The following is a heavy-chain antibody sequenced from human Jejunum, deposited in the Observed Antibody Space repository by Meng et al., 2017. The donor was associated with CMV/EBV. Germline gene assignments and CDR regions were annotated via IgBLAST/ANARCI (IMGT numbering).Heavy chain of an antibody. CDR3: TTLYGDSIS. D-gene: IGHD4-17*01. V-gene: IGHV4-4*02. CDR1: GGSIRNDQW. Sequence: HVTVKQSGPGLVKPSGTLSLTCDVLGGSIRNDQWWSWVRQAPGKGLEWIGEIYHSGRTNYNPSVKSRVSMSVDKSQNHFSLRLSSVTAADTAVYYCTTLYGDSISWGQGTLVTVSS. J-gene: IGHJ4*02. CDR2: IYHSGRT.